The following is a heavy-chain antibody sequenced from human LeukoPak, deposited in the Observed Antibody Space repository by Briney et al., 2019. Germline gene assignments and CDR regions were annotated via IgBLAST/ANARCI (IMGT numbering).Heavy chain of an antibody. D-gene: IGHD4-23*01. V-gene: IGHV3-21*01. Sequence: GGSLRLSCAASGFTFSSYSMNWVRQAPGKGLEWVSSISSSSSYIYYADSVKGRFTISRDNAKNTLYLQMSSLRDEDTAVYYCAKNNDYGGSYWYFDLWGRGTLVTVSS. J-gene: IGHJ2*01. CDR3: AKNNDYGGSYWYFDL. CDR1: GFTFSSYS. CDR2: ISSSSSYI.